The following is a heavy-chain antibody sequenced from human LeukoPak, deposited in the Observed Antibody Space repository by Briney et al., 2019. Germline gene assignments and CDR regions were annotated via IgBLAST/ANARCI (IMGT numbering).Heavy chain of an antibody. Sequence: GASVKVSCKASGYTFTGYYMHWVRQAPGQGLEWMGWISAYNGNTNYAQKLQGRVTMTTDTSTSTAYMELRSLRSDDTAVYYCALANSGDYGSGSYGGGGDYWGQGTLVTVSS. CDR2: ISAYNGNT. V-gene: IGHV1-18*04. CDR3: ALANSGDYGSGSYGGGGDY. CDR1: GYTFTGYY. D-gene: IGHD3-10*01. J-gene: IGHJ4*02.